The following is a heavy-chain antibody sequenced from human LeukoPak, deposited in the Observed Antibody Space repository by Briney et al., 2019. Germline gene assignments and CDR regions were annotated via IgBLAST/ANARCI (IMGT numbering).Heavy chain of an antibody. V-gene: IGHV1-46*01. CDR3: ARSPDILTGENFDY. Sequence: ASVKVSCKASGYTFTNNYMHWVRQAPGQGLEWMGIINPSGDNTWYAQKFQGRVTMTRDTSISTAYMELSRLRSGDTAVYYCARSPDILTGENFDYWGQGTLVTVSS. J-gene: IGHJ4*02. D-gene: IGHD3-9*01. CDR1: GYTFTNNY. CDR2: INPSGDNT.